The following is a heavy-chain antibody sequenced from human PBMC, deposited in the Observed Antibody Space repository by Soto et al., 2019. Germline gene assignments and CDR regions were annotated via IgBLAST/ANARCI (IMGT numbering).Heavy chain of an antibody. V-gene: IGHV2-70*04. Sequence: SGPTLVNPTPTLTLTCTVSGFSLSGSGMRVTWIRQPPGKALEWLARIDWEDTKLYSTSLKTRLTISKDTSKNQVVLTMTNVVPADTGTYYCARAFYGMDVWGQGTTVTVSS. CDR1: GFSLSGSGMR. J-gene: IGHJ6*02. CDR3: ARAFYGMDV. CDR2: IDWEDTK.